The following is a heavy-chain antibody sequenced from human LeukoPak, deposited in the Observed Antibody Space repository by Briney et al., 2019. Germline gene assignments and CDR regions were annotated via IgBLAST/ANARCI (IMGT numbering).Heavy chain of an antibody. D-gene: IGHD6-19*01. CDR2: IYPGDSDT. Sequence: GESLQISCKGSGYSSTSYWIGWVRQVPGKGLEWMGIIYPGDSDTRYSPSFQGQVTISADKSISTAYLQWSSLKASDTAMYYCARWVRSSSGWYEDYWGQGTLVTVSS. J-gene: IGHJ4*02. CDR1: GYSSTSYW. CDR3: ARWVRSSSGWYEDY. V-gene: IGHV5-51*01.